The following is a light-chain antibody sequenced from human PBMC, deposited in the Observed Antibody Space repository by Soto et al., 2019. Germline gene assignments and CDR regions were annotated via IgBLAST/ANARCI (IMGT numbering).Light chain of an antibody. V-gene: IGKV1-5*03. CDR1: QNIKNW. J-gene: IGKJ1*01. Sequence: IQMAQSPSTLSASVGDRVTLTCRASQNIKNWLAWYQQTPGQAPKLLIYKASSLESGVPSRFSGSGSGTDFTLTISSLQADDFATYYRQQYTSYFGQGTKVDIK. CDR2: KAS. CDR3: QQYTSY.